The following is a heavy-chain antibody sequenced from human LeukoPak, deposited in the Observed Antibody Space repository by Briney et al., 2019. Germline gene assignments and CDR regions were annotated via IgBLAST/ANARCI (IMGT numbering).Heavy chain of an antibody. J-gene: IGHJ4*02. D-gene: IGHD2-15*01. V-gene: IGHV4-34*01. CDR1: GGSFSGYY. CDR2: INHSGST. CDR3: ARTGHCSGGSCYSSDY. Sequence: SETLSLTCAVYGGSFSGYYWSWIRQPPGKGLEWIGEINHSGSTNYNPSLKSRVTISVDTSKNQFSLKLSSATAADTAVYYCARTGHCSGGSCYSSDYWGQGTLVTVSS.